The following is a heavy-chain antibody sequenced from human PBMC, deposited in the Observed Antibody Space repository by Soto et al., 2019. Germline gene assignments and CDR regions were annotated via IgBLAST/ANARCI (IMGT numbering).Heavy chain of an antibody. J-gene: IGHJ4*02. CDR3: AKDRSPATFYDILTGPFDY. D-gene: IGHD3-9*01. CDR2: ISWNSGSI. Sequence: EVQLVESGGGLVQPGRSLRLSCAASGFTFDDYAMHWVRQAPGKGLEWVSGISWNSGSIGYADSVKGRFTISRDNAKNSLYLQMNSLRAEDTALYYCAKDRSPATFYDILTGPFDYGGQGTLVTVSS. CDR1: GFTFDDYA. V-gene: IGHV3-9*01.